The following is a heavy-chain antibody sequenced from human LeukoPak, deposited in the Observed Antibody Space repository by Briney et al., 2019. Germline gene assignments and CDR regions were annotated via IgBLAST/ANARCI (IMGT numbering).Heavy chain of an antibody. J-gene: IGHJ4*02. CDR2: INPNSGGT. CDR3: SGLRLYYFDY. V-gene: IGHV1-2*02. CDR1: GYTFTGYY. D-gene: IGHD5-12*01. Sequence: ASVKVSCKASGYTFTGYYIHWVRPAPGQGLEWMGWINPNSGGTNYAQKFQGRVTMTRDTSNSTAYMELSSLSSDDTAVYYCSGLRLYYFDYWGQGTLVTVSS.